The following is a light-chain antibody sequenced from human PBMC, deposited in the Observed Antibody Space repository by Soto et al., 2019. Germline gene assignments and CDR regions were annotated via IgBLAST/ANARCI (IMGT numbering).Light chain of an antibody. CDR1: QTISSW. V-gene: IGKV1-5*03. Sequence: DIQMTQSPSTLSASVGDRVTITCRASQTISSWLAWYQQKPGKAPNLLIYKASSLQSGIPSRFSGSGSGTEFTLTISSLLPDDFSTYYCQQYNSYPYTFGQGTKLEI. CDR2: KAS. CDR3: QQYNSYPYT. J-gene: IGKJ2*01.